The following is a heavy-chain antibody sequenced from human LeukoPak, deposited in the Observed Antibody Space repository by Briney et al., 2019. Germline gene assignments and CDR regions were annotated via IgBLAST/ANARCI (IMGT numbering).Heavy chain of an antibody. V-gene: IGHV4-61*02. J-gene: IGHJ5*02. CDR1: GDSISSGSFY. D-gene: IGHD3-10*01. CDR3: ARTPEGIQRLLDP. Sequence: SQTLSLTCTVSGDSISSGSFYWSWIRQPAGKGLEWIGRIYTSGSTNYNPSLQSRVTISVDTSKNQFSLKLSSVTAADTAVYYCARTPEGIQRLLDPWGQGTLVTVSS. CDR2: IYTSGST.